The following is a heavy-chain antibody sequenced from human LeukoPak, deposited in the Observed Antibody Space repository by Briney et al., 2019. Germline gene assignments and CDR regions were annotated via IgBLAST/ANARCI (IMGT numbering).Heavy chain of an antibody. V-gene: IGHV1-24*01. J-gene: IGHJ3*02. CDR2: FDPEDGET. D-gene: IGHD3-10*01. CDR1: GYTLTELS. CDR3: ATAGVMVRGVIRKENAFDI. Sequence: ASVKVSCKVSGYTLTELSMHWVRQAPGKGLEWMGGFDPEDGETIYAQKFQGRVTMTEDTSTDTAYMELSSLRSEDTAVYYCATAGVMVRGVIRKENAFDIWGQGTMVTVSS.